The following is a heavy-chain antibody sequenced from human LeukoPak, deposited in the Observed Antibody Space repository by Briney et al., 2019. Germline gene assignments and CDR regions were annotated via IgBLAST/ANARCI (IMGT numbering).Heavy chain of an antibody. V-gene: IGHV3-21*01. CDR1: GFTFRSYS. Sequence: GGSLRLSCAASGFTFRSYSMNWVRQAPGKGLEWVSSISSSSSYIYYADSVKGRFAISTDNPKNSLYLQEKTRRLEDRCVCNYSTDPQSTLGYWGQATLVTVSS. CDR2: ISSSSSYI. CDR3: STDPQSTLGY. J-gene: IGHJ4*02.